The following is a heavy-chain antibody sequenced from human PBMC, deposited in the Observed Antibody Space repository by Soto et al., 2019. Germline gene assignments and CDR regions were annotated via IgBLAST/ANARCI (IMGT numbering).Heavy chain of an antibody. CDR2: ISGSGGST. V-gene: IGHV3-23*01. Sequence: PGGSLRLSCAASGFTFSSYAMIWVRQAPGKGLEWVSAISGSGGSTYYADSVKGRFTISRDNSKNTLYLQMNSLRAEDTAVYYCAQPPYYDIFTGYSVRDYWGQGTLVTVSS. D-gene: IGHD3-9*01. J-gene: IGHJ4*02. CDR1: GFTFSSYA. CDR3: AQPPYYDIFTGYSVRDY.